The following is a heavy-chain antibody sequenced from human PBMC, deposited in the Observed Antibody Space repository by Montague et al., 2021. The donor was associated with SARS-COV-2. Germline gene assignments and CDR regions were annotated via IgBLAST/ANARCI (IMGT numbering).Heavy chain of an antibody. CDR1: SGSVSSSNW. CDR2: IYHSGST. D-gene: IGHD3-10*01. Sequence: SETLSLTCAVSSGSVSSSNWWSWVRQPPGKGLEWIGEIYHSGSTNYNPSLKSRVTISVDKSKNQFSLKLSSVTAADTAVYYCASVIWFGELLPTEYGMGVWGQGTTVTVSS. CDR3: ASVIWFGELLPTEYGMGV. J-gene: IGHJ6*02. V-gene: IGHV4-4*02.